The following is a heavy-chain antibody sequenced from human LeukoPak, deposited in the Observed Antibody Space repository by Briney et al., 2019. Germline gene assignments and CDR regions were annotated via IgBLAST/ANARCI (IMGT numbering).Heavy chain of an antibody. CDR3: ARDGESGYSSSNDA. J-gene: IGHJ5*02. CDR2: ISSSSSTI. V-gene: IGHV3-48*04. Sequence: GGSLRLSCAASGFTFSSYSMNWVRQAPGKGLEWVSYISSSSSTIYYADSVKGRFTISRDNAKNSLYLQMNSLRAEDTAVYYCARDGESGYSSSNDAWGQGTLVTVSS. CDR1: GFTFSSYS. D-gene: IGHD6-13*01.